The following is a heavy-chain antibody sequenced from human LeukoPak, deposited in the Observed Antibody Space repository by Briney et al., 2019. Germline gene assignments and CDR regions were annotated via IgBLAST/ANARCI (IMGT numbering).Heavy chain of an antibody. J-gene: IGHJ4*02. D-gene: IGHD2-2*01. Sequence: GGSLRLSCAASGFTFSSYSMNWVRQAPGKGLEWVSSISSSSSYIYYADSVKGRFTISRDNAKNSLYLQTNSLRAEDTAVYYCARSYCSSTSCAPHSDYWGQGTLVTVSS. CDR2: ISSSSSYI. V-gene: IGHV3-21*01. CDR3: ARSYCSSTSCAPHSDY. CDR1: GFTFSSYS.